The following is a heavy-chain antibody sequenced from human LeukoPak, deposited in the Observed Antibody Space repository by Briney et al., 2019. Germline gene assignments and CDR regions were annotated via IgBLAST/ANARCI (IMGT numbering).Heavy chain of an antibody. D-gene: IGHD1-26*01. CDR2: IYPGDSDT. J-gene: IGHJ4*02. CDR3: ARHRYSGSYYVSDY. V-gene: IGHV5-51*01. Sequence: GESLKISCKGSGYNFTSYWIGWVRQMPGKGLGWMGIIYPGDSDTRYSPSFQGQVTISADKSISTAYLQWSSLKASYAAMSYCARHRYSGSYYVSDYWGQGTLVTVSS. CDR1: GYNFTSYW.